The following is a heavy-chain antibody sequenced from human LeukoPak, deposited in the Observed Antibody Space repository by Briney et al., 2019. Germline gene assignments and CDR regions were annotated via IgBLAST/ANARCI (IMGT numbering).Heavy chain of an antibody. D-gene: IGHD3-22*01. CDR3: ARDGPYYYDSSGFSDY. J-gene: IGHJ4*02. CDR2: ISSSSGYI. V-gene: IGHV3-21*01. Sequence: SGGSLRLPCAASGFTFSSYSMNWVRQAPGKGLEWVSSISSSSGYIYYADSVKGRFTISRDNAKNSLYLQMNSLRAEDTAVYYCARDGPYYYDSSGFSDYWGQGTLVSVSS. CDR1: GFTFSSYS.